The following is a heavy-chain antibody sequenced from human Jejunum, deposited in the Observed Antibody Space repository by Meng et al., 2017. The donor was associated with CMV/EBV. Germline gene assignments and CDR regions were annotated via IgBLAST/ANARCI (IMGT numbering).Heavy chain of an antibody. D-gene: IGHD6-25*01. CDR2: ITFDSGKI. Sequence: SGFTFDDYAMHWVRQVSGKGLECVASITFDSGKIGYADSVKGRFTISRDNAKNSLYLQMNSLRAEDTALYYCVKDRRGGFYDGMEVWGQGTTVTVSS. V-gene: IGHV3-9*01. CDR3: VKDRRGGFYDGMEV. J-gene: IGHJ6*02. CDR1: GFTFDDYA.